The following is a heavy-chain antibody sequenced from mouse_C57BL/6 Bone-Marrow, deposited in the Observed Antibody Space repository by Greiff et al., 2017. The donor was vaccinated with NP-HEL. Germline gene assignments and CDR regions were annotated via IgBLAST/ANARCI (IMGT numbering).Heavy chain of an antibody. CDR1: GFSFNTYA. CDR2: IRSKSNNYAT. Sequence: EVQLVESGGGLVQPKGSLKLSCAASGFSFNTYAMNWVRQAPGKGLEWVARIRSKSNNYATYYADSVKDRFTISRDDSESMLYLQMNNLKTEDTAMYYCVRQGGTWFAYWDQGTLVTVSA. J-gene: IGHJ3*01. CDR3: VRQGGTWFAY. V-gene: IGHV10-1*01.